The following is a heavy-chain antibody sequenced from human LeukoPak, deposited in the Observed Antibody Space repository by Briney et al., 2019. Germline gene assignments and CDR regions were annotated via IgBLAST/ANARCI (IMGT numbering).Heavy chain of an antibody. J-gene: IGHJ6*03. V-gene: IGHV1-69*06. Sequence: ASVTVSCKASGGTFNSYAISWVRQAPGQGLEWMGGIIPFFGAPNYAQKFQDRVTITADKSTTTAYLELSSLRSDDTAVYYCARDMIRGVTAEYYYYYMDVWGKGTTVTISS. CDR1: GGTFNSYA. CDR2: IIPFFGAP. CDR3: ARDMIRGVTAEYYYYYMDV. D-gene: IGHD3-10*01.